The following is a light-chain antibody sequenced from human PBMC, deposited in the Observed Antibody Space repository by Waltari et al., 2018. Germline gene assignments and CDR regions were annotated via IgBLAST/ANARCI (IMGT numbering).Light chain of an antibody. CDR2: DNV. CDR3: QVWDYGRDSWV. Sequence: SYVLTQPPSVSVAPGQTARITFGCNDIGTKPVHWYQPKSGLAPVLVVYDNVLRTSGIPERFSGSKSGDTATLTVIDVAAGDGAHYFCQVWDYGRDSWVFGAGTKVTVL. V-gene: IGLV3-21*02. CDR1: DIGTKP. J-gene: IGLJ3*02.